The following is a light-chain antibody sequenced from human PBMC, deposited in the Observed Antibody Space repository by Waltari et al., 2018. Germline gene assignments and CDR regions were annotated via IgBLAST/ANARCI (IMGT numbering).Light chain of an antibody. J-gene: IGLJ2*01. CDR1: SSDVGSYNL. CDR3: CSYAGASTHVV. Sequence: QSALTQPASVSGSPGQSITISCTGTSSDVGSYNLFSWYQQHPGKAPKLMIYEVTKRPSGVSNRFSGSKSDNTASLTISGLQAEDESDYYCCSYAGASTHVVFGGGTKVTVL. V-gene: IGLV2-23*02. CDR2: EVT.